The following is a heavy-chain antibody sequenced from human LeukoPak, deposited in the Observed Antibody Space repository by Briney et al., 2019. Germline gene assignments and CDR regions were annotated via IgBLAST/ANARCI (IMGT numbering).Heavy chain of an antibody. CDR2: IYTSGST. CDR3: ARGRAGYSYGCVDI. Sequence: SETLSLTCPVSGCSISSYYWSWIRQPAGKGLEWIGRIYTSGSTNYNPSLKSRVTMSVDTSKNQFSLKLSSVAAADTAVYYCARGRAGYSYGCVDIWGQGTMVTVSS. J-gene: IGHJ3*02. V-gene: IGHV4-4*07. CDR1: GCSISSYY. D-gene: IGHD5-18*01.